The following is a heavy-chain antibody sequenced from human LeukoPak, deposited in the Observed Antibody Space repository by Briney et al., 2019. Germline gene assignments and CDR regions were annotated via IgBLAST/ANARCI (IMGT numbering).Heavy chain of an antibody. J-gene: IGHJ4*02. CDR1: GGSFSGYY. D-gene: IGHD3-16*01. V-gene: IGHV4-34*01. CDR2: INHSGST. CDR3: ARDGVNLD. Sequence: PSETLSLTCAVYGGSFSGYYWSWIRQPPGKGLEWIGEINHSGSTNYNPSLKSRVTISVDTSKNQFPLKLSSVTAADTAVYYCARDGVNLDWGQGTLVTVSS.